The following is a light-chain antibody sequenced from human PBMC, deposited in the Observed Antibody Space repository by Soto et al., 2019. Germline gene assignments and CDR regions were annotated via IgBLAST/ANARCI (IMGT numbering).Light chain of an antibody. CDR1: QSISSDH. CDR3: QHYNNWPPWT. Sequence: EIVLAQVPSLLSFSPGERATLACRASQSISSDHLAWYQHKPGQAPRLLIYGVSTRATGIPDRFTGSGSGTDFTLTISRLEPEDFAVYYCQHYNNWPPWTFGQGTRWIS. V-gene: IGKV3-20*01. J-gene: IGKJ1*01. CDR2: GVS.